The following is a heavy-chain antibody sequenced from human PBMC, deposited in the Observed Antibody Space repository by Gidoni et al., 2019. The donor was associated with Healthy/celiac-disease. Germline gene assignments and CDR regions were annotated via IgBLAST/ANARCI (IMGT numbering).Heavy chain of an antibody. CDR1: GFNFSSYS. Sequence: EVQLVESGGGLVQPGGSLRLACAAYGFNFSSYSMNWVRQAPGKGLEWVSYISSSSSTIYYADSVKGRFTISRDNAKNSLYLQMNSLRAEDTAVYYCARGTSHVDYWGQGTLVTVSS. V-gene: IGHV3-48*01. J-gene: IGHJ4*02. CDR3: ARGTSHVDY. CDR2: ISSSSSTI.